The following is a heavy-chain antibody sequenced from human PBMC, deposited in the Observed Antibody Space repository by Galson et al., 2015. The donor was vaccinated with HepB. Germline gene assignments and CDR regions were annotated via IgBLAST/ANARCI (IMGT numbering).Heavy chain of an antibody. J-gene: IGHJ4*02. CDR2: IKQDGSEK. V-gene: IGHV3-7*03. Sequence: SLRLSCAASGFTFSSYWMNWDRQAPGKGLEWVAAIKQDGSEKYYVDSVKGRFTISRDNAKNSLDLQMNSLRAGDTAVYYCARGDGSIWYSCWGQGILVTVSS. CDR1: GFTFSSYW. D-gene: IGHD6-13*01. CDR3: ARGDGSIWYSC.